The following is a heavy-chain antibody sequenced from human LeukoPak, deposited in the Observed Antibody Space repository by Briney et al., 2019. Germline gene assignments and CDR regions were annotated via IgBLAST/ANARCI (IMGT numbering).Heavy chain of an antibody. CDR3: ARQSGYSSSFDY. J-gene: IGHJ4*02. D-gene: IGHD6-6*01. V-gene: IGHV4-59*08. CDR2: IYYSGST. Sequence: SETLSLTCTVSGDSISSYYWSWIRQPPGRGLEWIGYIYYSGSTNYNTSLKRRVTISVDTSKNQFSLKLSSVTAADTAVYYCARQSGYSSSFDYWGQGTLVTVSS. CDR1: GDSISSYY.